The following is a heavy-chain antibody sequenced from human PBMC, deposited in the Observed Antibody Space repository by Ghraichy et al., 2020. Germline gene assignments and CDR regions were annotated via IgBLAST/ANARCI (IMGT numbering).Heavy chain of an antibody. V-gene: IGHV3-64D*06. D-gene: IGHD3-22*01. CDR1: GFTFSNYA. Sequence: GGSLRLSCSASGFTFSNYAMYWVRQAPGKGLEYVSAISGNGGSTYDADSVKGRFTISRDNSKNTLYLQMSSLRAEDTAVYYCVKDGGTSGSYPNYFDYWGQGTLVTVSS. CDR3: VKDGGTSGSYPNYFDY. J-gene: IGHJ4*02. CDR2: ISGNGGST.